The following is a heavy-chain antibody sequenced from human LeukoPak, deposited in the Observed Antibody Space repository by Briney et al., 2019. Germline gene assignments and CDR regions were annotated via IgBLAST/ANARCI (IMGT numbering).Heavy chain of an antibody. CDR3: ARHPRRYYYDSSGSGY. V-gene: IGHV4-39*01. Sequence: PSETLSLTCTVSGGSISSSSYYWGWIRQPPGKGLEWIGSIYYSGSTYYNPSLKSRVTISVDTSKNQFSLKLSSVTAADTAVYYCARHPRRYYYDSSGSGYWGQGTLVTVSS. D-gene: IGHD3-22*01. CDR2: IYYSGST. J-gene: IGHJ4*02. CDR1: GGSISSSSYY.